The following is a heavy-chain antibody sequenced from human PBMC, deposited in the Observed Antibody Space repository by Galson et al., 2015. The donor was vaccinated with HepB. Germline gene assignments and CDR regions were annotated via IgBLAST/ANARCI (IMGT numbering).Heavy chain of an antibody. Sequence: SVKVSCKVSGYTLTELSMHWVRQAPGKGLEWMGGFDPEDGETIYAQKFQGRVTMTEDTSTDTAYMELSSLRSEDTAVYYCATDPSTYGSGSFDYWGQGTLVTVSS. D-gene: IGHD3-10*01. CDR1: GYTLTELS. V-gene: IGHV1-24*01. CDR3: ATDPSTYGSGSFDY. CDR2: FDPEDGET. J-gene: IGHJ4*02.